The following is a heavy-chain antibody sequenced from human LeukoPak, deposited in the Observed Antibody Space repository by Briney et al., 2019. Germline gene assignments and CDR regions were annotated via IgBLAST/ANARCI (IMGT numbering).Heavy chain of an antibody. CDR3: ARDWSTAAAVSEVDY. V-gene: IGHV1-18*01. D-gene: IGHD6-13*01. Sequence: EASVKVSCKASGYTVTSYGISWVRQAPGQGLEWMGWISAYNGNTNYAQKLQGRVTMTTDTSTSTAYMELRSLRSDDTAVYYCARDWSTAAAVSEVDYWGQGTLVTVSS. J-gene: IGHJ4*02. CDR1: GYTVTSYG. CDR2: ISAYNGNT.